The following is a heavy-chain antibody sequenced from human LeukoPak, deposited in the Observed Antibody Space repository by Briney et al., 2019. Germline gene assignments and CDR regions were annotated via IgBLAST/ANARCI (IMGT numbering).Heavy chain of an antibody. D-gene: IGHD3-3*01. CDR2: IYYSGST. CDR1: GGSISSYY. CDR3: ARDSGYDFWSGYFRQNWFDP. Sequence: SETLSLTCTVSGGSISSYYWSWIRQPPGKGLEWIGYIYYSGSTNYNPSLKSRVTISVDTSKNQFSLKLSSVTAADTAVYYCARDSGYDFWSGYFRQNWFDPWGQGTLVTVSS. J-gene: IGHJ5*02. V-gene: IGHV4-59*12.